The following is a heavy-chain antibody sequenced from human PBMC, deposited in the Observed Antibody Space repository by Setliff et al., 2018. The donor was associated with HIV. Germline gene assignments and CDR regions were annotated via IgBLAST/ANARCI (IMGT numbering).Heavy chain of an antibody. Sequence: PSETLSLTCAVYGGSFSGYYWSWIRQPPGQGLEWIGEINHSGSTNYNPSLKSRVTISVDTSKNQFSLELSSVTAADTAVYYCAREPAAIQGAYYYYYMDVWGKGTTVTVSS. J-gene: IGHJ6*03. CDR2: INHSGST. V-gene: IGHV4-34*01. D-gene: IGHD2-2*02. CDR1: GGSFSGYY. CDR3: AREPAAIQGAYYYYYMDV.